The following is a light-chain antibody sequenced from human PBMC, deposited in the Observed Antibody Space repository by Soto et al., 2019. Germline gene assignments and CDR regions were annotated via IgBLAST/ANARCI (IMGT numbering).Light chain of an antibody. J-gene: IGLJ1*01. Sequence: QSALTQPASVSGSPGQSITISCTGTSSDITGYNYVSWYQQHPGKAPKLLISEVSNRPSGISNRFSGSKSGTTASLSISGLRAEDEADYYCSSYTSSSIYVFGTGTKLTVL. CDR2: EVS. V-gene: IGLV2-14*01. CDR1: SSDITGYNY. CDR3: SSYTSSSIYV.